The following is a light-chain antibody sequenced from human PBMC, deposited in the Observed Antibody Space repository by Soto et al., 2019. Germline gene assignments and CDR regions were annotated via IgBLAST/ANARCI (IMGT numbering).Light chain of an antibody. CDR3: QQVDAYPST. CDR1: QGISSF. J-gene: IGKJ4*01. V-gene: IGKV1-8*01. Sequence: IWMTQSPSLLSASTGDRVTITCRASQGISSFLAWYQQKPGKAPNLLIYAASTLQTGVPSRFSGGGSGTDFTLTIDNLQPEDFATYYCQQVDAYPSTFGGGTKVDI. CDR2: AAS.